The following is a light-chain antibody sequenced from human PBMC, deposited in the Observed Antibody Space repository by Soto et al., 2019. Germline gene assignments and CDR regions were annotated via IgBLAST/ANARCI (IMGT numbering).Light chain of an antibody. CDR2: AAS. CDR1: QSISSY. CDR3: QQSYSTLLT. V-gene: IGKV1-39*01. J-gene: IGKJ1*01. Sequence: DIQMTQSPSSLSASVGDRVTITCRASQSISSYLNWYQQKPGKAPKLLIYAASSLQSGVPSRFSGSGSGTDFTLTIRSLQPEDFATYYGQQSYSTLLTFGQGTKVEIK.